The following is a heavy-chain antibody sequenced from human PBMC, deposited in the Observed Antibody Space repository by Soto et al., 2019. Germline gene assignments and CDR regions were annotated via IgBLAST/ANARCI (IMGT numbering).Heavy chain of an antibody. CDR2: VSAGGDMT. D-gene: IGHD3-10*01. CDR1: GFTFSSYA. V-gene: IGHV3-23*01. Sequence: GGSLRLSCAASGFTFSSYAMSWVCQAPGKGLEWVSSVSAGGDMTYYSDSVKGRFTISRDNSNNALFLQMNSLRIEDTALYYCARGDRGGSGSPASYYYSGLDVWGQGTTVTVSS. CDR3: ARGDRGGSGSPASYYYSGLDV. J-gene: IGHJ6*02.